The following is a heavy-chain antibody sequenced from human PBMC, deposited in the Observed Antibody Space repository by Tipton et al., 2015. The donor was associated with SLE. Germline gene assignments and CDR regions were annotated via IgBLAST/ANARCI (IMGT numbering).Heavy chain of an antibody. CDR1: GSSFSDYY. V-gene: IGHV1-2*02. D-gene: IGHD2-15*01. J-gene: IGHJ4*02. CDR3: ARDCSGASCYLDP. CDR2: MNPNSGGT. Sequence: QVQLVQSGAEVKKPGASVKVSCKAPGSSFSDYYIHWVRQAPGQGLEWMGWMNPNSGGTIYAQKFQGRVIMTRDTSISTAYMELNRLRYDDTAVYYCARDCSGASCYLDPWGQGTLVTVSS.